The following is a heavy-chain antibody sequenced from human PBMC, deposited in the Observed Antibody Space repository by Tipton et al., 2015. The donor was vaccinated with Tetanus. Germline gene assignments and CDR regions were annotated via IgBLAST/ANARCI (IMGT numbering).Heavy chain of an antibody. CDR2: ISTSRTYI. D-gene: IGHD3-10*01. CDR1: GFTFSTYN. Sequence: SLRLSCAASGFTFSTYNMNWVRQAPGKGLEWVSSISTSRTYIYYADSVKGRFTISRDNAKNSLYLQMNSLRAEDTAVYYCAGDQGSGTPYSLDYWGQGALVTVSS. V-gene: IGHV3-21*01. J-gene: IGHJ4*02. CDR3: AGDQGSGTPYSLDY.